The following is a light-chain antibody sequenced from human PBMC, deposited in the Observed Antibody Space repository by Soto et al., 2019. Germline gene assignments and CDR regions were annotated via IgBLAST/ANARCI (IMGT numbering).Light chain of an antibody. CDR1: QTVSSY. Sequence: ENVLTQSPGTLSLSPGERATLSCRASQTVSSYLTWYQQRPGQAPRLLISGASRRATGIPDRFSGSGSGTDFNLTISRLEPEDFALYSCQQYGNSPITFGQGTRLEIK. V-gene: IGKV3-20*01. CDR3: QQYGNSPIT. J-gene: IGKJ5*01. CDR2: GAS.